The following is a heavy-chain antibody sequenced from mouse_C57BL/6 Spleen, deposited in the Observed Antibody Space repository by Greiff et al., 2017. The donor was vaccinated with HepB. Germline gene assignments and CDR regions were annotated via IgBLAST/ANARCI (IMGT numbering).Heavy chain of an antibody. J-gene: IGHJ4*01. CDR3: ARRYYGSSLYYAMDY. CDR1: GFTFSDYG. CDR2: ISSGSSTI. D-gene: IGHD1-1*01. Sequence: EVKVVESGGGLVKPGGSLKLSWAASGFTFSDYGMHWVRQAPEKGLEWVAYISSGSSTIYYADTVKGRFTISRDNAKNTLFLQMTSLRSEDTAMYYCARRYYGSSLYYAMDYWGQGTSVTVSS. V-gene: IGHV5-17*01.